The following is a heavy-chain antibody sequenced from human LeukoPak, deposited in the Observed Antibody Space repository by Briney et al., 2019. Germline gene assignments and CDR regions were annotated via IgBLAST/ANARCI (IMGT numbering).Heavy chain of an antibody. CDR1: GFTFSSYA. CDR2: VSGSGGTT. D-gene: IGHD3-22*01. J-gene: IGHJ4*02. Sequence: TGGSLRLSCAASGFTFSSYAMSWVSQAPGKGLEWVSAVSGSGGTTYYVDSVKGRFTISRDNSKNTLYLQMNSLRAEDTAVYYCAKSRFYYDSTGYTLDHWGQGTLVTVSS. V-gene: IGHV3-23*01. CDR3: AKSRFYYDSTGYTLDH.